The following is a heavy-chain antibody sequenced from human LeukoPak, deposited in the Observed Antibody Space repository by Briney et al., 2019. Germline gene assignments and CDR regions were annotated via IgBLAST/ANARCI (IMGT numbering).Heavy chain of an antibody. Sequence: PGGSLRLSCAASGFTFSSYWMSWVRQAPGKGLEWVANIKQDGSEKYYVDSVKGRFTISRDNAKNSLYLQMNSLRAEDTAVYYCATEVRGYTNWFDPWGQGTLVTVSS. CDR1: GFTFSSYW. D-gene: IGHD2-2*02. J-gene: IGHJ5*02. CDR2: IKQDGSEK. V-gene: IGHV3-7*03. CDR3: ATEVRGYTNWFDP.